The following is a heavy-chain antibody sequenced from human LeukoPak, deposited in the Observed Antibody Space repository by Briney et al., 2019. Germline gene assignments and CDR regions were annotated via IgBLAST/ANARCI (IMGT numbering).Heavy chain of an antibody. CDR2: IYYSGST. CDR1: GGSISSYY. Sequence: SETLSLTCTVSGGSISSYYWSWIRQPPGKGLEWIGYIYYSGSTNYNPPLKSRVTISVDTSKNQFSLKLSSLTAADTAVYYCARDRDRLDYWGQGTLVTVSS. CDR3: ARDRDRLDY. V-gene: IGHV4-59*01. J-gene: IGHJ4*02. D-gene: IGHD3-22*01.